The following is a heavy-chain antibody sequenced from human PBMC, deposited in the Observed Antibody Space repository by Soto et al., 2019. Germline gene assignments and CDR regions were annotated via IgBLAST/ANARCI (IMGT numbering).Heavy chain of an antibody. CDR1: GYTFTSYY. J-gene: IGHJ3*02. CDR2: INPSGGST. V-gene: IGHV1-46*01. Sequence: ASVKVSCKASGYTFTSYYMHWVQQAPGQGLEWMGIINPSGGSTSYAQKFQGRVTMTRDTSTSTVYMELSSLRSEDTAVYYCARAYYEQAFDIWGQGTMVTVSS. D-gene: IGHD3-22*01. CDR3: ARAYYEQAFDI.